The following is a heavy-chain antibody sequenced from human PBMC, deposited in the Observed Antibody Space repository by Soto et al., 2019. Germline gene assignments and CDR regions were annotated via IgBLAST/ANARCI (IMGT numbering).Heavy chain of an antibody. CDR2: IYYSGST. CDR3: ARVGRGVGYYDSSGYHDY. CDR1: GGSISSGDYY. J-gene: IGHJ4*02. D-gene: IGHD3-22*01. V-gene: IGHV4-30-4*01. Sequence: QVQLQESGPGLVKPSQTLSLTCTVSGGSISSGDYYWSWIHQPPGKALEWIGYIYYSGSTYYNPSLKSRVTISVDTSKNQFSLKLSSVTAADTAVYYCARVGRGVGYYDSSGYHDYWGQGTLVTVSS.